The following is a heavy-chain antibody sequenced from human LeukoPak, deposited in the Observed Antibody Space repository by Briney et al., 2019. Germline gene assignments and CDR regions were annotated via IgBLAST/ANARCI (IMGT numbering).Heavy chain of an antibody. V-gene: IGHV4-59*04. CDR2: IYYSGST. CDR3: AGKAYSDWFDP. CDR1: GGSISSYY. Sequence: SETLPLTCTVSGGSISSYYWSWIRQPPGKGLEWIGYIYYSGSTYYNPSLKSRVTISVDTSKNQFSLKLSSVTAADTAVYYCAGKAYSDWFDPWGQGTLVTVSS. J-gene: IGHJ5*02. D-gene: IGHD2-15*01.